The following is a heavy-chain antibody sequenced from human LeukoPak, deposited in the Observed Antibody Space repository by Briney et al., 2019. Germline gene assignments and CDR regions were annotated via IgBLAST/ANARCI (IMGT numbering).Heavy chain of an antibody. CDR3: ARVRFLEWPAPMDV. CDR2: INYSGST. V-gene: IGHV4-59*02. D-gene: IGHD3-3*01. Sequence: SETLTLTCTVSGGSVRSYYWSWIRQPPGKGLEWIGFINYSGSTKNKSSLKSRVTISVDTSKNQFSLKLTSVTAADTAVYYCARVRFLEWPAPMDVWGKGTTVTVSS. CDR1: GGSVRSYY. J-gene: IGHJ6*03.